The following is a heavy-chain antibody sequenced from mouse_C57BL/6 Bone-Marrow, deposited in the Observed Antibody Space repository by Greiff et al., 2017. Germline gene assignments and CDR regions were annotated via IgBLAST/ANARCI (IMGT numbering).Heavy chain of an antibody. CDR2: IWSGGST. J-gene: IGHJ1*03. CDR3: ARRGGSSRGWYFDV. V-gene: IGHV2-2*01. CDR1: GFSLTSYG. Sequence: VQVVESGPGLVQPSQSLSITCTVSGFSLTSYGVHWVRQSPGKGLEWLGVIWSGGSTDYNAAFISRLSISKDNSKSQVFFKMNSLQADDTAIYYCARRGGSSRGWYFDVWGTGTTVTVSS. D-gene: IGHD1-1*01.